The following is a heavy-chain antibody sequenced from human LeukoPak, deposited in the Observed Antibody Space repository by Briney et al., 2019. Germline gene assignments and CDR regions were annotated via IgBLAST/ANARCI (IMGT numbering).Heavy chain of an antibody. J-gene: IGHJ5*02. Sequence: SETLSLTCAVYGGSFSGYYWGWIRQPPGKGLEWMGSIYYSGSTYYNPSLKSRVTISVDTSKNQFSLKLSSVTAADTAVYYCARDQRGYSYGWENWFDPWGQGTLVTVSS. V-gene: IGHV4-34*01. CDR2: IYYSGST. D-gene: IGHD5-18*01. CDR1: GGSFSGYY. CDR3: ARDQRGYSYGWENWFDP.